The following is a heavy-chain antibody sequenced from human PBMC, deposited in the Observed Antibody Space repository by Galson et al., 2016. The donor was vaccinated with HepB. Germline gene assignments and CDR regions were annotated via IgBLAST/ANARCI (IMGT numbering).Heavy chain of an antibody. CDR1: GGSISNYY. CDR2: IYSSGST. Sequence: SETLSLTCTVSGGSISNYYWNWIRQPPGKGPEWIGFIYSSGSTNYNSSLKSRVTIAIDTSTNQYSLKLSSATAADTAVYYCARVSAAGGTRLFDYWGQGTLVTVSS. J-gene: IGHJ4*02. D-gene: IGHD6-13*01. CDR3: ARVSAAGGTRLFDY. V-gene: IGHV4-59*01.